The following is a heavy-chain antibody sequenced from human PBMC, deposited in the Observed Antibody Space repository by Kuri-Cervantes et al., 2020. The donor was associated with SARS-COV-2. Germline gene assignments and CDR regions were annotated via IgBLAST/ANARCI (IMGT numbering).Heavy chain of an antibody. CDR2: IKQDGSEK. V-gene: IGHV3-7*05. Sequence: GGSLRLSCAASGFTFSSYWMSWVRQASGKGLEWVANIKQDGSEKYYVDSVKGRFTISRDNAKNSLYLQMNSLRAEDTAVYYCARDRHLAVAGHFDYWGQGTLVTVSS. J-gene: IGHJ4*02. CDR1: GFTFSSYW. D-gene: IGHD6-19*01. CDR3: ARDRHLAVAGHFDY.